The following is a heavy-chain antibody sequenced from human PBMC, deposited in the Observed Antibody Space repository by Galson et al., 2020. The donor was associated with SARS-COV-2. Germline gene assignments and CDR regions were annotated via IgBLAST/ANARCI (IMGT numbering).Heavy chain of an antibody. J-gene: IGHJ4*02. V-gene: IGHV4-39*01. CDR2: VLSTGST. CDR1: GGSIRGRSYY. D-gene: IGHD3-3*01. CDR3: ARRGDTVAWFY. Sequence: SETLSLTCSVSGGSIRGRSYYWGWIRQPPGKGLEWIASVLSTGSTAYNPSLKSRVTISVDTSKNQLSLRVTSVTAADAAVYYCARRGDTVAWFYWGQGALVTGSS.